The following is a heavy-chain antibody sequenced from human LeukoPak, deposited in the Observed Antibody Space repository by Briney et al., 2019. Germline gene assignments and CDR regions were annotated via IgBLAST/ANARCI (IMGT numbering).Heavy chain of an antibody. CDR2: IIPIFGTA. J-gene: IGHJ4*02. Sequence: ASVKVSCKASGGTFSSYAISWVRQAPGQGPEWMGGIIPIFGTANYAQKFQGRVTITTDESTSTAYMELSSLRSEDTAVYYCARARVAEDQPFDYWGQGTLVTVSS. CDR1: GGTFSSYA. D-gene: IGHD2-2*01. CDR3: ARARVAEDQPFDY. V-gene: IGHV1-69*05.